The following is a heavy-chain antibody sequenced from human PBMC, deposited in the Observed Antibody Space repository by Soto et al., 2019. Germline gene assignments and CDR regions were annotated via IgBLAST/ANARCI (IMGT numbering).Heavy chain of an antibody. V-gene: IGHV4-39*07. CDR1: GSSIINSAYY. Sequence: SETLSLTCTVSGSSIINSAYYWAWLRQPPGKEPEWIGNIFYSGKVYYAPSFRGRVSMSIDTSRNQFSLQLHSVAASDTAVYYCARDMHAGFTHYFDPWGQGTLVTVSS. J-gene: IGHJ5*02. CDR2: IFYSGKV. CDR3: ARDMHAGFTHYFDP. D-gene: IGHD1-26*01.